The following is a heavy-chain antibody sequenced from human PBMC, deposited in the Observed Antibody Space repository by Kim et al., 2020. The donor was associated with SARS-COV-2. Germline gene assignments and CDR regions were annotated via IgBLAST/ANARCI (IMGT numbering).Heavy chain of an antibody. CDR1: GGSFSGYY. V-gene: IGHV4-34*01. Sequence: SETLSLTCAVYGGSFSGYYWSWIRQPPGKGLEWIGEINHSGSTNYNPSLKSRVTISVDTSKNQFSLKLSSVTAADTAVYYCARGFYGSGSYSAKTTYYY. J-gene: IGHJ6*01. D-gene: IGHD3-10*01. CDR2: INHSGST. CDR3: ARGFYGSGSYSAKTTYYY.